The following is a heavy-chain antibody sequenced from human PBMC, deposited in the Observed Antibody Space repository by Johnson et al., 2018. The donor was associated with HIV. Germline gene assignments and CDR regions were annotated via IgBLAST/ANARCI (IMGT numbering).Heavy chain of an antibody. J-gene: IGHJ3*02. CDR1: GFTFDDYA. Sequence: VQLVESGGGLVQPGRSLRLSCAASGFTFDDYAMHWVRQAPGKGLEWVSGISWNSGSIGYADSVKGRFTISRDDSKNTLYLQMNSLRAEDTAVYYCARFDSFDAFDIWGQGTMVIVS. V-gene: IGHV3-9*01. CDR2: ISWNSGSI. D-gene: IGHD3-9*01. CDR3: ARFDSFDAFDI.